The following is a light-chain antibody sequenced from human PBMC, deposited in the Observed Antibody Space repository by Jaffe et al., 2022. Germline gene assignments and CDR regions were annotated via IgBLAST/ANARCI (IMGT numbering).Light chain of an antibody. V-gene: IGLV1-40*01. CDR2: GNT. Sequence: QSVLTQPPSVSGAPGQRVTISCTGSSSNIGAGYDVHWYQQLPGTAPKLLIYGNTNRPSGVPDRFSGSKSGTSASLAITGLQAEDESDYYCQSYDNSLNGVFGTGTKVTVL. J-gene: IGLJ1*01. CDR3: QSYDNSLNGV. CDR1: SSNIGAGYD.